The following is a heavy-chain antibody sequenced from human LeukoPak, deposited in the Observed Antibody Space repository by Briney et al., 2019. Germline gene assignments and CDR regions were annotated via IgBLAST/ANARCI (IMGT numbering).Heavy chain of an antibody. CDR2: IRPSGGDS. J-gene: IGHJ4*02. CDR1: GFSFTSYT. Sequence: GGTLRLSCAASGFSFTSYTMTWVRQAPGKGLEWVSSIRPSGGDSYYANAVQGRFTISRDDSESTLYLQMDSLRAEDTAVYYCAKGLAWSSFAFPVDGAYWGQGTQVTVSS. V-gene: IGHV3-23*01. D-gene: IGHD3-3*01. CDR3: AKGLAWSSFAFPVDGAY.